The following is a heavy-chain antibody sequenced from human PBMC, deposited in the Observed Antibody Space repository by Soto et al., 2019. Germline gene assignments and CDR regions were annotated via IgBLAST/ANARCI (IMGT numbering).Heavy chain of an antibody. V-gene: IGHV3-30-3*01. CDR3: AREGQLWYYYSGMDV. Sequence: QVQLVESGGGVVQPGRSLRLSCAASGFTFISHAMYWVRKAPGKGLDWVAVISYDGRNKYYADSVKGRFTISRDNSNNTLYLQMNSLRAEDTAVYYCAREGQLWYYYSGMDVWGQGTTVTVSS. D-gene: IGHD6-6*01. J-gene: IGHJ6*02. CDR2: ISYDGRNK. CDR1: GFTFISHA.